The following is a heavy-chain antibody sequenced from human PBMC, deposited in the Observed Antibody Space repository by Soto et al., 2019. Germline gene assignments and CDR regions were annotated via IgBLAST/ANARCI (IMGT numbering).Heavy chain of an antibody. J-gene: IGHJ4*02. D-gene: IGHD5-18*01. CDR3: ADGYSYGPEFDY. V-gene: IGHV4-59*01. Sequence: SETLSLTCTVSGGSISSYYWSWIRQPPGKGLEWIGYIYYSGSTSYNPSLKSRATISVDTSKNQFSLKLSSVTAAATAGYYCADGYSYGPEFDYWGQGTLVTVSA. CDR1: GGSISSYY. CDR2: IYYSGST.